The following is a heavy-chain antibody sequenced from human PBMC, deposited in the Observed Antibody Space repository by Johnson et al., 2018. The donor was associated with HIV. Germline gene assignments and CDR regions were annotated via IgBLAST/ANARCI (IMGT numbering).Heavy chain of an antibody. CDR3: ARAMETYYDYVWGSGAFDI. CDR1: GFTFSSYW. D-gene: IGHD3-16*01. Sequence: VQLVESGGGLVKPGGSLRLSCAASGFTFSSYWMSWVRQAPGKGLEWVANIKQDGSEKYYVDSVKGRFTIFRDNSKNTLYLQMHGLRAEDTALYYCARAMETYYDYVWGSGAFDIWGQGTMVTVSS. V-gene: IGHV3-7*02. J-gene: IGHJ3*02. CDR2: IKQDGSEK.